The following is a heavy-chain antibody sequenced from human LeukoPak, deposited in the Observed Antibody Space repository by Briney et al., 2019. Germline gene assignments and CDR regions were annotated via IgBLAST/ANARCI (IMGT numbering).Heavy chain of an antibody. CDR1: GYNFINYD. CDR2: ISVDDGNK. J-gene: IGHJ4*02. CDR3: VRVEYGETADY. Sequence: GASVKVSCKASGYNFINYDFIWARQAPGQGLEWMGWISVDDGNKKYGPSFQGRVTMTTDTSTTTAYLEVRSLRPDDTAIYYCVRVEYGETADYWGQGTLVTVSA. D-gene: IGHD2-8*01. V-gene: IGHV1-18*01.